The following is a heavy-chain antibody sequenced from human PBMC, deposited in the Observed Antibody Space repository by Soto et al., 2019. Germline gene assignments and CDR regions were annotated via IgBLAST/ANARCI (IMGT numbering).Heavy chain of an antibody. CDR3: ARRGPANSGSYHMVAFDI. D-gene: IGHD1-26*01. J-gene: IGHJ3*02. Sequence: EVQLLESGGGLVQPGGSLKLSCAVSGFTFSSYGTSWVRQAPGKGLEWVSGISGSDGSTYYADSVKGRFTISRDNSKNTLYLQMNSLRAEDTAVYYCARRGPANSGSYHMVAFDIWGQGTMVTVSS. CDR1: GFTFSSYG. CDR2: ISGSDGST. V-gene: IGHV3-23*01.